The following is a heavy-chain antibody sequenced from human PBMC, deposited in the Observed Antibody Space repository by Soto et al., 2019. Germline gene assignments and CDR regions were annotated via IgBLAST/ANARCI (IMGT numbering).Heavy chain of an antibody. V-gene: IGHV3-30-3*01. J-gene: IGHJ4*02. CDR2: ISYDGSNK. CDR3: ARSFWKAMVTGSPFDY. Sequence: GGSLRLSCAASGFTFSSYAMHWVRQAPGKGLEWVAVISYDGSNKYYADSVKGRFTISRDNSKNTLYLQMNSLRAEDTAVYYCARSFWKAMVTGSPFDYWGQGTLVTVSS. CDR1: GFTFSSYA. D-gene: IGHD5-18*01.